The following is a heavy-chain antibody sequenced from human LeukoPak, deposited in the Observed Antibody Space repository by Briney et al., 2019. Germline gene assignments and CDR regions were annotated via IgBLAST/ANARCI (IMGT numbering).Heavy chain of an antibody. CDR1: GGSFSGYY. J-gene: IGHJ4*02. V-gene: IGHV4-34*01. CDR2: INHSGST. CDR3: ARHLLPRWGFDY. D-gene: IGHD1-26*01. Sequence: KPSETLSLTCAVYGGSFSGYYWSWIRQPPGKGLEWIGEINHSGSTNYNPSLKSRVTISVDTSKNQFSLKLSSVTAADTAVYYCARHLLPRWGFDYWGQGTLVTVSS.